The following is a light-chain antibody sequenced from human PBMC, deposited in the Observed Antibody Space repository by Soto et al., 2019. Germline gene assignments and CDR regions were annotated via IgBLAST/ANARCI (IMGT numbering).Light chain of an antibody. Sequence: IVMTQSGVSLSVSPGERATLSCRASQSVTKSLAWYQQQTGQAPSLLTYGASSRAAGIPDRFSGSGSGTDFTLIISILAPEDFAVYYCQQYGGSPRTFGQGTKVDI. CDR1: QSVTKS. V-gene: IGKV3-20*01. CDR2: GAS. CDR3: QQYGGSPRT. J-gene: IGKJ1*01.